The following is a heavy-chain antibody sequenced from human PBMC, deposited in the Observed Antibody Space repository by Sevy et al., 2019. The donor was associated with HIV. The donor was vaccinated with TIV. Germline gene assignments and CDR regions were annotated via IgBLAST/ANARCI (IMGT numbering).Heavy chain of an antibody. V-gene: IGHV3-73*01. J-gene: IGHJ4*02. CDR3: SELESSRGSDY. Sequence: GGSLRLSCAASGFIFSGSAMHWVRQASGKGLEWVGRIRSKANSYATAYAASVKGRFTISRHDSKNTAFLQMNSLTTEDTAVYYCSELESSRGSDYWGQGTLVTVSS. D-gene: IGHD6-13*01. CDR2: IRSKANSYAT. CDR1: GFIFSGSA.